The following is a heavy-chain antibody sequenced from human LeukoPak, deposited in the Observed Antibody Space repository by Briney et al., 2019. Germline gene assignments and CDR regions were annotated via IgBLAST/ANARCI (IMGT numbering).Heavy chain of an antibody. CDR1: GGSISSSSYY. D-gene: IGHD3-9*01. V-gene: IGHV4-39*01. Sequence: PSETPSLTCTVSGGSISSSSYYWGWIRQPPGKGLEWIGSIYYSGSTYYNPSLKSRVTISVDTSKNQFSLKLSSVTAADTAVYYCARLGYDILTGLYYFDYWGQGTLVTVSS. CDR2: IYYSGST. CDR3: ARLGYDILTGLYYFDY. J-gene: IGHJ4*02.